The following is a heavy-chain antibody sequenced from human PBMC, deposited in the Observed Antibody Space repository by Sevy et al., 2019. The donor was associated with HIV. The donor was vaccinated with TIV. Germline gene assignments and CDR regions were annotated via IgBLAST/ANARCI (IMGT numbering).Heavy chain of an antibody. J-gene: IGHJ3*01. CDR2: VYYSGST. Sequence: SETLSLTCTVSGGSISSYYWSWIRQPPGKGLEWIGYVYYSGSTNYNPSLQSRVTISVDTSKNQFSLKLSSVTAADTAVYFCARHLTRYQGLYRDAFDFWGQGTMVTVSS. V-gene: IGHV4-59*08. D-gene: IGHD2-2*02. CDR1: GGSISSYY. CDR3: ARHLTRYQGLYRDAFDF.